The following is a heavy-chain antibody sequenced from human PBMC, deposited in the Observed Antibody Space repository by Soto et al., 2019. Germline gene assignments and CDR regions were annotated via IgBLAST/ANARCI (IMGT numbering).Heavy chain of an antibody. V-gene: IGHV1-46*01. J-gene: IGHJ4*02. CDR2: INPGGGST. D-gene: IGHD6-13*01. CDR3: ASCRLPAIAAPADY. CDR1: GYTFTSFQ. Sequence: QVQLVQSGAEVEKPGASVKVSCKASGYTFTSFQMHWVRQAPGQGLEWMGIINPGGGSTNYAQKFQGRVTMTSDTSTSTVYMELSSLRSEDTAVYYCASCRLPAIAAPADYWGQGTLVTVSS.